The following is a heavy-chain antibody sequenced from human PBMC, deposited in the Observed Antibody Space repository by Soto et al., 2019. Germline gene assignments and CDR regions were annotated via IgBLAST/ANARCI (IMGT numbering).Heavy chain of an antibody. CDR1: GYTFTSYG. V-gene: IGHV1-69*13. J-gene: IGHJ6*02. CDR2: IIPIYGNT. D-gene: IGHD3-9*01. Sequence: SVKVSCKASGYTFTSYGISWVRQAPGQGLEWMGWIIPIYGNTNYAQKFQGRVTITADESTSTAYMELSSLRSEDTAVYYCARAIYDILTGYYYYYYGMDVWGQGTTVTVSS. CDR3: ARAIYDILTGYYYYYYGMDV.